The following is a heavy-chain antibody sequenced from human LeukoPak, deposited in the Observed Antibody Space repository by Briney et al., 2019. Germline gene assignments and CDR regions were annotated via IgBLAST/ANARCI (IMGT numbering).Heavy chain of an antibody. D-gene: IGHD3-22*01. Sequence: PSETLSLTCTVSGGSISSYYWSWIRQPAGKGLEWIGRIYTSGSTNYNPSLKSRVTMPVDTSKNQFSLKLSSVTAADTAVYYCARDYAWENTYYYDSSGYFAFDIWGQGTMVTVSS. J-gene: IGHJ3*02. V-gene: IGHV4-4*07. CDR3: ARDYAWENTYYYDSSGYFAFDI. CDR1: GGSISSYY. CDR2: IYTSGST.